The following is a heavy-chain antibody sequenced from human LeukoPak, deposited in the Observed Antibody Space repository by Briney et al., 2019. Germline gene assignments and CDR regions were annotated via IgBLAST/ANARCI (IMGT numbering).Heavy chain of an antibody. J-gene: IGHJ3*02. V-gene: IGHV3-21*01. CDR2: ISSSSSYT. Sequence: GGSLRLSCAASGFTFSTYSMNWVRQAPGKGLEWVSSISSSSSYTYYADSVKGRFTISRDNAKNSLSLQMNSLRDEDTAVYYCARGGYGANDDAFDIWGQGTMVTVSS. D-gene: IGHD4-23*01. CDR1: GFTFSTYS. CDR3: ARGGYGANDDAFDI.